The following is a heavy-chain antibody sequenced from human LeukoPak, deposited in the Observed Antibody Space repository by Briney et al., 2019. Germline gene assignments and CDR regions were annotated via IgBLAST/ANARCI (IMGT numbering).Heavy chain of an antibody. CDR1: GFVFSIYT. V-gene: IGHV3-64D*06. J-gene: IGHJ4*02. CDR3: VKDFGRVRGTPDS. CDR2: ISGSGNGGSI. Sequence: GGSLRLSCSASGFVFSIYTMYWVRQTPGKGPEYVSTISGSGNGGSIYYADSVKGRFTISRDDSKSIVYLQMNGLRSEDTAVYYCVKDFGRVRGTPDSWGQGTLVTVSS. D-gene: IGHD2/OR15-2a*01.